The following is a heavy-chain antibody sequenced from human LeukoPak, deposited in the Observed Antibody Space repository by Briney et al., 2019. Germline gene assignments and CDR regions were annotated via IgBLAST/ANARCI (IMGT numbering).Heavy chain of an antibody. V-gene: IGHV3-9*01. D-gene: IGHD5-18*01. CDR2: ISWNSGSI. Sequence: GRSLRLSCAASGFTFDDYAMHWVRQAPGKGLEWVSGISWNSGSIGYADSVKGRFTISRDNAKNSLYLRMNSLRAEDTALYYCAREPSDTAFDYWGQGTLVTDSS. CDR3: AREPSDTAFDY. J-gene: IGHJ4*02. CDR1: GFTFDDYA.